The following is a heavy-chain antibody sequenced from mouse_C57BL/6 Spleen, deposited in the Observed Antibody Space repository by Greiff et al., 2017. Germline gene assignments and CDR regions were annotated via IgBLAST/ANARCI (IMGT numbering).Heavy chain of an antibody. CDR1: GYTFTDYE. CDR3: TRLGGYGD. CDR2: IDPETGGT. Sequence: QVHVKQSGAELVRPGASVTLSCKASGYTFTDYEMHWVKQTPVHGLEWIGAIDPETGGTAYNQKFKGKAILTADKSSSTAYMELRSLTSEDSAVYYCTRLGGYGDWGQGTLVTVSA. J-gene: IGHJ3*01. D-gene: IGHD2-2*01. V-gene: IGHV1-15*01.